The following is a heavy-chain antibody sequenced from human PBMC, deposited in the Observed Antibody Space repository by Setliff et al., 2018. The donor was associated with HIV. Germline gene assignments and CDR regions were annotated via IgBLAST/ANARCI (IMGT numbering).Heavy chain of an antibody. CDR3: ARVPPLKAFGGVISLYYVDY. J-gene: IGHJ4*02. V-gene: IGHV4-31*03. D-gene: IGHD3-16*02. Sequence: SETLSLTCTVSGGSISSGGYYWSWIRQHPGKGLEWIGYIYYSGSTYYNPSLKSRVTISVDTSKNQFSLKLSYVTAADTAVYYCARVPPLKAFGGVISLYYVDYWGQGTLVTVSS. CDR1: GGSISSGGYY. CDR2: IYYSGST.